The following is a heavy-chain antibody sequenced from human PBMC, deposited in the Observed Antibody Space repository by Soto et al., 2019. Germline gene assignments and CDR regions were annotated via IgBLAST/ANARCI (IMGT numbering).Heavy chain of an antibody. CDR3: ARTQYCTNGVCYIPHYYYYGMDV. J-gene: IGHJ6*02. CDR2: IYYSGST. CDR1: GGSVSSGSYY. V-gene: IGHV4-61*01. Sequence: PXETLSLTCTVSGGSVSSGSYYWSWIRQPPGKGLEWIGYIYYSGSTNYNPSLKSRVTISVDTSKNQFSLKLSSVTAADTAVYYCARTQYCTNGVCYIPHYYYYGMDVCGQGTTVTVSS. D-gene: IGHD2-8*01.